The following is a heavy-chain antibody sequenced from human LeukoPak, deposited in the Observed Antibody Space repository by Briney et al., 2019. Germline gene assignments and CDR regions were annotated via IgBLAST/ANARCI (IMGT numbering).Heavy chain of an antibody. CDR1: AGSFSGYY. J-gene: IGHJ4*02. D-gene: IGHD3-22*01. CDR2: IYYSGST. Sequence: SETRSLTCAVYAGSFSGYYWSWIRQPPGKGLEWIGYIYYSGSTNYNPSLKSRVTISVDTSKNQFSLKLSSVTAADTAVYYCARSAEYYYDSSGYYYYLDYWGQGTLVTVSS. CDR3: ARSAEYYYDSSGYYYYLDY. V-gene: IGHV4-59*01.